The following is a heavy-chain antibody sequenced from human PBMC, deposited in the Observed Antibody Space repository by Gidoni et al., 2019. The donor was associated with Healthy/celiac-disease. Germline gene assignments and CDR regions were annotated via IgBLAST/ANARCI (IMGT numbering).Heavy chain of an antibody. Sequence: QLQLQESGPGLVKPSETLSLTCTFSGGSISSSSYYWGWIRQPPGKGLEWIGSIYYSGSTYYNPSLKSRVTISVDTSKNQFSLKLSSVTAADTAVYYCARTAPGGYFDLWGRGTLVTVSS. CDR2: IYYSGST. CDR1: GGSISSSSYY. CDR3: ARTAPGGYFDL. V-gene: IGHV4-39*01. J-gene: IGHJ2*01. D-gene: IGHD7-27*01.